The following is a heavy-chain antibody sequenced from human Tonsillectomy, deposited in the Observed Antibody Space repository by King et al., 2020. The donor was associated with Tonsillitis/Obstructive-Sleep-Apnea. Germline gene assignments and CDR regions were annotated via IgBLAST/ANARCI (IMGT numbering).Heavy chain of an antibody. V-gene: IGHV2-5*02. CDR3: AHRVEWLTGDWYFDL. J-gene: IGHJ2*01. D-gene: IGHD3-3*01. CDR1: GFSLSTSGVG. Sequence: ITLKESGPTLVKPTQTLTLTCTFSGFSLSTSGVGVGWIRQPPGKALEWLALIYWDDDKRYSPSLKSRLTITKDTSKNQVVLTMTNMDPVDTATYYCAHRVEWLTGDWYFDLWGRGTLVTVSS. CDR2: IYWDDDK.